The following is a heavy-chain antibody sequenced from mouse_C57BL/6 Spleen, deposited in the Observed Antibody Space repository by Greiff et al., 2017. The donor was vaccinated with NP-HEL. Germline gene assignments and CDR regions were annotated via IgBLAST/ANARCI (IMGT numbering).Heavy chain of an antibody. CDR1: GFSLSTSGMG. Sequence: QVTLKECGPGILQSSQSLSLSCSFSGFSLSTSGMGLSWLGQPSGQGLEWLAHIYWDDDKRYHPSLKSRLPISKDTSRNQFFLKITSVDTAETATYYCARRGENDYDYLDYWGQGTTLTVSS. CDR2: IYWDDDK. J-gene: IGHJ2*01. CDR3: ARRGENDYDYLDY. D-gene: IGHD2-4*01. V-gene: IGHV8-12*01.